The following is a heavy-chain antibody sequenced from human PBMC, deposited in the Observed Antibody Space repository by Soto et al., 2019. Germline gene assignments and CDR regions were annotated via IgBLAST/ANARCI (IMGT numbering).Heavy chain of an antibody. CDR2: ISYDGSNK. V-gene: IGHV3-30-3*01. CDR1: GFTFSSYA. D-gene: IGHD3-3*01. J-gene: IGHJ4*02. Sequence: GGSLRLSCAASGFTFSSYAMHWVRQAPGKGLEWVAVISYDGSNKYYADSVKGRFTISRDNSKNTLYLQMNSLRAEDTAVYYCARTNFWSGPIDYWGQGTLVTVSS. CDR3: ARTNFWSGPIDY.